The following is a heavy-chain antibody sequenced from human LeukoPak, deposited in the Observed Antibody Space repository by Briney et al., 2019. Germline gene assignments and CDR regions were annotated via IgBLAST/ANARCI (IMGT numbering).Heavy chain of an antibody. CDR2: IYTSGST. Sequence: SETLSLTCTVSGGSISSYYWSWIRQPPGKGLEWIGYIYTSGSTNYNPSLKSRATISVDTSKNQFSLKLSSVTAADMAVYYCARLLVVIGAFDIWGQGTMVTVSS. CDR1: GGSISSYY. J-gene: IGHJ3*02. D-gene: IGHD3-22*01. V-gene: IGHV4-4*09. CDR3: ARLLVVIGAFDI.